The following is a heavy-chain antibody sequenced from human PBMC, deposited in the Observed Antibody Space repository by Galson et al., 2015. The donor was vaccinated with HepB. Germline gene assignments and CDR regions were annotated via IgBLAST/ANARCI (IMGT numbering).Heavy chain of an antibody. CDR2: IYPGDSDT. V-gene: IGHV5-51*03. CDR3: ARRGGYCSSTSCYPYSNYGWFDP. D-gene: IGHD2-2*01. J-gene: IGHJ5*02. Sequence: QSGAEVKKPGESLKISCKGSGSSFTSYWIGWVRQMPGKGLEWMGIIYPGDSDTRYSPSFQGQVTISADKSISTAYLQWSSLKASDTAMYYCARRGGYCSSTSCYPYSNYGWFDPWGQGTLVTVSS. CDR1: GSSFTSYW.